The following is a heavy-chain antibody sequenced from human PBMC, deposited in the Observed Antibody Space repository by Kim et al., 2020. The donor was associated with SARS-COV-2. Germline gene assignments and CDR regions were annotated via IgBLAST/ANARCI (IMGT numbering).Heavy chain of an antibody. D-gene: IGHD6-19*01. Sequence: NYNPSLKSRVTISVDTSKNQFSLKRSSVTAADTAVYYCARGIAVAGSDFWGQGTLVTVSS. CDR3: ARGIAVAGSDF. J-gene: IGHJ4*02. V-gene: IGHV4-34*01.